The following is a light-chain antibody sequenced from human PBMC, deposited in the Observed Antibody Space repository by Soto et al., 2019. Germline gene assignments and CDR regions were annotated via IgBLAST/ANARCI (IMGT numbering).Light chain of an antibody. CDR2: DAS. Sequence: IVMTQSPATLSVSPGERATLSCRASQSIDSKLAWYQQKPGQAPRLLIYDASNTATGIPARFSGSGSGTDFTLTISSLEPEDAALYYCQQRSNWPPITFGQGTRLEIK. CDR1: QSIDSK. J-gene: IGKJ5*01. V-gene: IGKV3-11*01. CDR3: QQRSNWPPIT.